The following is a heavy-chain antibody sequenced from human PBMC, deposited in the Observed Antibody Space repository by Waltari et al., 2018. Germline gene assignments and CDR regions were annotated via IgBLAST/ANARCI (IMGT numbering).Heavy chain of an antibody. V-gene: IGHV3-49*04. CDR3: TRAGYSGYDSDY. J-gene: IGHJ4*02. CDR2: IRSKGYGGTT. D-gene: IGHD5-12*01. Sequence: EVQLVESGGGLVQPGRSLRLSCAGSRFTFGGFAMSWVRQAPGKGLEWVGFIRSKGYGGTTEYAASVKGRFTSSRDDSKSIAYLQMNSLTTEDTAVYYCTRAGYSGYDSDYWGQGTLVTVSS. CDR1: RFTFGGFA.